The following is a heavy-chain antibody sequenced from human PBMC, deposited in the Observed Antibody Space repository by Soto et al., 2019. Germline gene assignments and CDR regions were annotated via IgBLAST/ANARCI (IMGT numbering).Heavy chain of an antibody. CDR2: ISGSGGST. Sequence: GGSLRLSCAASGFTFSSYAMSWVRQAPGKGLEWVSAISGSGGSTYYADSVKGRFTISRDNSKNTLYLQMNSLRAEDTAVYYCAKDRSYDSSGYYYYYYYGMDVWGQGTTVTVSS. D-gene: IGHD3-22*01. CDR3: AKDRSYDSSGYYYYYYYGMDV. J-gene: IGHJ6*02. V-gene: IGHV3-23*01. CDR1: GFTFSSYA.